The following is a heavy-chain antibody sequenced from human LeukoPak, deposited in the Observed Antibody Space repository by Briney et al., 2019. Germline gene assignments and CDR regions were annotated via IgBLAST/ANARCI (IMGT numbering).Heavy chain of an antibody. J-gene: IGHJ6*03. CDR1: GFTFSSYW. CDR3: ARRGGSGSYRYYYYYYMDV. CDR2: IKQDGSEK. V-gene: IGHV3-7*01. D-gene: IGHD3-10*01. Sequence: GGSLRLSCAASGFTFSSYWMSWVRHAPGKGLEWVANIKQDGSEKYYVDSVKGRFTISRDNAKNSLYLQMNSLRAEDTAVYYCARRGGSGSYRYYYYYYMDVWGKGTTVTISS.